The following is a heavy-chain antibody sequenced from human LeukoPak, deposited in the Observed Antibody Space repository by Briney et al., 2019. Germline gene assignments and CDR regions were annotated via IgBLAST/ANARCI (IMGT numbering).Heavy chain of an antibody. J-gene: IGHJ4*02. V-gene: IGHV4-59*01. D-gene: IGHD2-15*01. Sequence: PSETLSLTCSVSGGSMNSYYWSWIRQSPGKGLEWIGYIYNSGSTNYNPSPQSRVTISVDTSKNQFSLKLYSVTAADTAVYYCARDPRYCSGGSCYYFDYWGQGTLVTVSS. CDR2: IYNSGST. CDR3: ARDPRYCSGGSCYYFDY. CDR1: GGSMNSYY.